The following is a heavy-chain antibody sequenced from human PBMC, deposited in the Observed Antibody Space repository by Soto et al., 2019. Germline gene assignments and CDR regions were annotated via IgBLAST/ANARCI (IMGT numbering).Heavy chain of an antibody. CDR2: IRSKAYGGTT. CDR3: TRDGARPIFGVVIAAFDI. J-gene: IGHJ3*02. V-gene: IGHV3-49*03. Sequence: PGGSLRLSCTASGFTFGEYAMSWFLQAPWKGLEWVGFIRSKAYGGTTEYAASVKGRFTISRDDSKSIAYLQMNSLKTEDTAVYYCTRDGARPIFGVVIAAFDIWGQGTMVTV. D-gene: IGHD3-3*01. CDR1: GFTFGEYA.